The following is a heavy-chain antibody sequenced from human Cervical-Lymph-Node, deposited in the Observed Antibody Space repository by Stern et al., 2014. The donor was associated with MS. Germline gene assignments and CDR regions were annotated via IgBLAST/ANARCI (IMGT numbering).Heavy chain of an antibody. Sequence: EVQLVESGGGLVQPGGSLRLSCAVSGLVFNTYAMSWVRQAPARGLEWVSAISGNAASAYYGDSVKGRFTIFRDNSQNTLFLQMNSLRAGDRAIFYCATKSPASNGDWGAFDIWGQGTMVTVSS. V-gene: IGHV3-23*04. CDR1: GLVFNTYA. CDR2: ISGNAASA. CDR3: ATKSPASNGDWGAFDI. D-gene: IGHD2-21*01. J-gene: IGHJ3*02.